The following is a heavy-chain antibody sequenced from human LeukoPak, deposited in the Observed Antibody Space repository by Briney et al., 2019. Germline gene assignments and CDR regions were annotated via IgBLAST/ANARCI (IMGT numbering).Heavy chain of an antibody. D-gene: IGHD4-11*01. J-gene: IGHJ4*02. CDR2: FDPEDGET. CDR1: GYTLTELS. Sequence: ASVKVSCKVSGYTLTELSMHWVRQAPGKGLEWMGGFDPEDGETIYAQKFQGRVTMTEDTSTDTAYMELSSLRSEDTAVYYCETDRLHGSTADYWGQGTLVTVSS. CDR3: ETDRLHGSTADY. V-gene: IGHV1-24*01.